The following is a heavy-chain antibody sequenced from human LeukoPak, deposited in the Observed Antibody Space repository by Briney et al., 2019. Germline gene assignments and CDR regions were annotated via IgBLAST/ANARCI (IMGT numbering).Heavy chain of an antibody. CDR2: ISYDGSVL. D-gene: IGHD1-26*01. CDR1: GFTFTSYA. J-gene: IGHJ6*03. V-gene: IGHV3-30*04. Sequence: GGSLRLSCAASGFTFTSYAMHWVRQAPGKGLEWVSVISYDGSVLYYADSVKGRLTIYIGNSKNALYLQMNSLRTEDTAVYYCVRSSAPYFYMAVWGKGTAVTISS. CDR3: VRSSAPYFYMAV.